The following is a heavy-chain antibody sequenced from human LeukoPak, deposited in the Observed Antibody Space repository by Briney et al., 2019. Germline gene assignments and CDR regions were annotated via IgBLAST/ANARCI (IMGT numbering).Heavy chain of an antibody. CDR3: AKVPSYVVSGYFDY. CDR2: ISGSGGST. J-gene: IGHJ4*02. D-gene: IGHD1-26*01. Sequence: GGSLRLSCAASGFTFSSYAMSWVRQAPGKGLEWVSAISGSGGSTYYADSVKGRFTISRDNFKNTLYLQMNSLRAEDTAVYYCAKVPSYVVSGYFDYWGQGTLVTVSS. V-gene: IGHV3-23*01. CDR1: GFTFSSYA.